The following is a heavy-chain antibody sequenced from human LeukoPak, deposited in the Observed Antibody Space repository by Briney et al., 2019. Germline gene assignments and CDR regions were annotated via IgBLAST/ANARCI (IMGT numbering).Heavy chain of an antibody. D-gene: IGHD6-19*01. CDR2: IYHSGST. CDR3: ARAVYSSGLDY. J-gene: IGHJ4*02. CDR1: GGSICSYY. V-gene: IGHV4-59*08. Sequence: SETLSLTCTVSGGSICSYYWSWIRQPPGKGLEWIGDIYHSGSTNYNPSLKSRVTISVDTSKNQFSLKLSSVTAADTAVYYCARAVYSSGLDYWGQGTLVTVSS.